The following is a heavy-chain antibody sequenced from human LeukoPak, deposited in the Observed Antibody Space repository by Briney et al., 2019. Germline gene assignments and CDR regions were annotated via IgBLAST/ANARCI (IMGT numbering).Heavy chain of an antibody. CDR3: ARGSSSSSFLWFDP. CDR1: GFTFSSYS. J-gene: IGHJ5*02. Sequence: PGGSLRPSCAASGFTFSSYSMNCVRQAPGKGLEWVSSISSSSSYIYYADSVKGRFTISRDNAKNSLYLQMNSLRAEDTAVYYCARGSSSSSFLWFDPWGQGTLVTVS. V-gene: IGHV3-21*01. CDR2: ISSSSSYI. D-gene: IGHD6-6*01.